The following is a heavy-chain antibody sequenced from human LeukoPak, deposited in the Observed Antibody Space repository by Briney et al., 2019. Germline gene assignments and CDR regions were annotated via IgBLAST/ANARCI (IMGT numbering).Heavy chain of an antibody. CDR2: IYHSGSA. V-gene: IGHV4-38-2*02. CDR1: GYSIGNGYY. CDR3: AMVLLWFGEYYFDY. J-gene: IGHJ4*02. Sequence: SETLSLTCNVSGYSIGNGYYWGWIRQPPGKGLEWIGSIYHSGSAYYSPSLKSRVTISVDTSKNQFSLKLSSVTAADTAVYYCAMVLLWFGEYYFDYWGQGTLVTVSS. D-gene: IGHD3-10*01.